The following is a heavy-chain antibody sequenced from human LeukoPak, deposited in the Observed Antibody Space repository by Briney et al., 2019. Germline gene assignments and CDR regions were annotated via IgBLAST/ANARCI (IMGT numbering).Heavy chain of an antibody. CDR1: GGSFSGYF. CDR2: IDHGGSP. D-gene: IGHD3-22*01. V-gene: IGHV4-34*01. CDR3: ARGGVPMIVVDY. Sequence: SETLSLTCAVYGGSFSGYFWSWIRQSPEKGLEWIGEIDHGGSPDYNPSLKSRVTLSVDTSRNQFSLKLSSVTAADTAVYYCARGGVPMIVVDYWGQGTLVTVSS. J-gene: IGHJ4*02.